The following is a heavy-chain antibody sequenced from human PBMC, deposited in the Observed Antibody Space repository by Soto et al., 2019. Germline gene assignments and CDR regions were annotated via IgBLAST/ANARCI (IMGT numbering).Heavy chain of an antibody. CDR2: ISGSGGNT. V-gene: IGHV3-23*01. J-gene: IGHJ4*02. CDR3: PKDIGRSASARNHQSLDF. D-gene: IGHD3-3*01. Sequence: PGGSLRLSCAASGFSFSSYAMSWVRQSPGKGPEWVSGISGSGGNTYYADSVQARLKISRENPKNTLLLEMKGLTAQDTAIYSCPKDIGRSASARNHQSLDFWGQGT. CDR1: GFSFSSYA.